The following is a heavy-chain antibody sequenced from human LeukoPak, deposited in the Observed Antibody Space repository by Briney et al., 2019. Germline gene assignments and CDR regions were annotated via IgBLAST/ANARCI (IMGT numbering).Heavy chain of an antibody. D-gene: IGHD3-9*01. J-gene: IGHJ5*02. V-gene: IGHV4-34*01. CDR1: GGSFSGYY. CDR2: INHSGST. CDR3: ARVGDILTGRFDP. Sequence: SETLSLTCAVYGGSFSGYYWSWIRQPPGKGLEWIGEINHSGSTNYSPSLKSRVTISVDTSKNQFSLKLSSVTAADTAVYYCARVGDILTGRFDPWGQGTLVTVSS.